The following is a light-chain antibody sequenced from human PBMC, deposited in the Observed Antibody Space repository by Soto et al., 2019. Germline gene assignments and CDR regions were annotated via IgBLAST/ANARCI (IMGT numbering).Light chain of an antibody. CDR2: ASS. CDR1: QGIRND. V-gene: IGKV1-6*01. J-gene: IGKJ1*01. Sequence: AIRMTHSPSPLSASVGVIVPMSCRASQGIRNDLAWYQQKAGKAPKLLIFASSNLQSGVPSRFSGSGSGTDFTLTISRLQPEDFATYYCLQLYNFSWTFGQGTNVDIK. CDR3: LQLYNFSWT.